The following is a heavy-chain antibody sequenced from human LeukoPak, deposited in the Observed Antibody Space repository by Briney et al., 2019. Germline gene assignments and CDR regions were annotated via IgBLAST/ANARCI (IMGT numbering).Heavy chain of an antibody. V-gene: IGHV3-23*01. J-gene: IGHJ4*02. CDR2: ISGSGGNA. CDR3: AKAGSIRFDY. Sequence: GGSLRLSCVASGFTFSSLAMSWVRQAPGKGLEWVSGISGSGGNAYYADSVKGRFTVSRDNSKNTLYLQINRLRAEDTAVYYCAKAGSIRFDYWGQGTLVTVSS. D-gene: IGHD1-26*01. CDR1: GFTFSSLA.